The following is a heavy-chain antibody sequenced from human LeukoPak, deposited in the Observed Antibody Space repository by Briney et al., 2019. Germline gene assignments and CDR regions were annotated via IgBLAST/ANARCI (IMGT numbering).Heavy chain of an antibody. V-gene: IGHV4-30-4*01. D-gene: IGHD3-10*01. CDR1: GGSISSGDYY. J-gene: IGHJ4*02. Sequence: PSETLSLTCTVSGGSISSGDYYWSWIRQPPGKGLEWIGYIYYSGSTYYNPSLKSRVTISVDTSKNQFSLKLSSVTAADTAVYYCARGGGITMVRGVTYLPYYFDYWGQGTLVTVSS. CDR2: IYYSGST. CDR3: ARGGGITMVRGVTYLPYYFDY.